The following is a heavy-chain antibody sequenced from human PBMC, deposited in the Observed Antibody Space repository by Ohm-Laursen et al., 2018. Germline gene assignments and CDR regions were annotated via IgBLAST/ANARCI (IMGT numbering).Heavy chain of an antibody. CDR2: IGSISSVT. D-gene: IGHD1-26*01. V-gene: IGHV3-48*01. CDR3: AKLLVGVDY. CDR1: GFTFSSFG. Sequence: SLRLSCAASGFTFSSFGMNWVRQAPGKGLEWVSYIGSISSVTYYGDSVKGRFTISRDNSKNTLYLQMNSLRAEDTAVYYCAKLLVGVDYWGQGTLVTVSS. J-gene: IGHJ4*02.